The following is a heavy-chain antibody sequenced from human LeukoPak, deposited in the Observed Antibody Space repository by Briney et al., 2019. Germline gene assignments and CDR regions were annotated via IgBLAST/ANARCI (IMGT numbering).Heavy chain of an antibody. J-gene: IGHJ4*02. CDR3: ARFPSYFTMVRGVISAIDY. CDR1: SGSISSSSYY. Sequence: PSGTLSLTCAVSSGSISSSSYYWGWIRQPPGKGLEWIGSIYYSGSTYYNPSLKSRVTISVDTSKNQFSLKLSSVTAADTAVYYCARFPSYFTMVRGVISAIDYWGQGTLVTVSS. CDR2: IYYSGST. D-gene: IGHD3-10*01. V-gene: IGHV4-39*07.